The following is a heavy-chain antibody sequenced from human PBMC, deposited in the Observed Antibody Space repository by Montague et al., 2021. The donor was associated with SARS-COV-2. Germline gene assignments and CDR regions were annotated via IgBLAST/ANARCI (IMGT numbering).Heavy chain of an antibody. CDR2: IDRGGTNT. V-gene: IGHV3-74*01. CDR3: AGAPDCGGGSCNSYSYYGMDV. CDR1: GFTFNNYW. D-gene: IGHD2-15*01. J-gene: IGHJ6*02. Sequence: SLRLSCAASGFTFNNYWFHWVRQVPGKGLVWVSRIDRGGTNTNYADSVKGRFIISRDNAKNTLYLQMNGLRVEDTALYYCAGAPDCGGGSCNSYSYYGMDVWGQGTTVTVSS.